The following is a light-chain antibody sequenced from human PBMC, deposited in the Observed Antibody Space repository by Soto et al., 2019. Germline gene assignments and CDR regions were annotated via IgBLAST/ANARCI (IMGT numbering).Light chain of an antibody. V-gene: IGKV1-5*03. CDR1: QTISSW. CDR2: KAS. Sequence: DIQMTQSPSTLSGSVGDRVTITCRASQTISSWLAWYQQKPGKAPKLLIYKASTLKSGVPSRFSGSGSGTEFTLTISSLQPDDFATYYCQQYDKSPPWTFGQGTKVE. J-gene: IGKJ1*01. CDR3: QQYDKSPPWT.